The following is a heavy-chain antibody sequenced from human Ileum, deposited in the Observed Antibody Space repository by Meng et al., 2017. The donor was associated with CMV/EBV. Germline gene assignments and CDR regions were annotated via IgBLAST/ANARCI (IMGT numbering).Heavy chain of an antibody. D-gene: IGHD3-10*01. CDR2: ISSSSSYI. V-gene: IGHV3-21*01. Sequence: GESLKISCAASGFTFSSYSMNWVRQAPGKGLEWVSSISSSSSYIYYADSVKGRFTISRDNAKNSLYLQMNSLRAEDTAVYYCARDIGQSYGMDVWGQGTTVTVSS. CDR1: GFTFSSYS. CDR3: ARDIGQSYGMDV. J-gene: IGHJ6*02.